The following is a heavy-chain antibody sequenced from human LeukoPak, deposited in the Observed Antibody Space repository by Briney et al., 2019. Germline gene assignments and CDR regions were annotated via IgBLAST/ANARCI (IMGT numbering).Heavy chain of an antibody. J-gene: IGHJ3*02. V-gene: IGHV4-34*01. CDR1: GGSFSGYY. Sequence: SETLSLTCAVYGGSFSGYYWSWIRQPPGKGLEWIGEINHSGSTNYNPSLKSRVTISVDTSKNQFSLKLSSVTAADTAVYYCAGAPRAAGTRGERRRGAFDIWGQGTMVTVSS. CDR3: AGAPRAAGTRGERRRGAFDI. CDR2: INHSGST. D-gene: IGHD1-1*01.